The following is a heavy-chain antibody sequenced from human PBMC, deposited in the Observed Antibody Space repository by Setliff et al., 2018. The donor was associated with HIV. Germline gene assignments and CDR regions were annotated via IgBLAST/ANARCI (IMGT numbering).Heavy chain of an antibody. V-gene: IGHV1-69*10. CDR1: XXXFSRYA. CDR2: IIPIRGIA. Sequence: GASVKVSCKASXXXFSRYAISWVRQAPGQGLEWMGVIIPIRGIANYAQKFQGRVTITADKSTSTAYMELSSLRSEDTAVYYCARVREEQLAPLPNWYFDLWGRGTLXTVSS. J-gene: IGHJ2*01. CDR3: ARVREEQLAPLPNWYFDL. D-gene: IGHD6-6*01.